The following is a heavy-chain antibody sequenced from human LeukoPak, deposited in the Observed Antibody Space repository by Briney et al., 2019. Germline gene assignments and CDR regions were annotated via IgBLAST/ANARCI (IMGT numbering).Heavy chain of an antibody. V-gene: IGHV3-23*01. D-gene: IGHD1-7*01. J-gene: IGHJ6*02. CDR2: IRGGGSDT. CDR1: GFTICNNA. CDR3: AKSGTNYNNYKGLDV. Sequence: GGSLRLSCAASGFTICNNAMSWVRQAPGKGPEWVSAIRGGGSDTFFADAVKGRCTISRDNSKNTLYLQMNSLRAEDTAVYYCAKSGTNYNNYKGLDVWGQGTTVTVSS.